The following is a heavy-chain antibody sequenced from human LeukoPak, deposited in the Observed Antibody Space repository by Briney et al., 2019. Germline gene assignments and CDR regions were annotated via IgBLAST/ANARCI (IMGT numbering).Heavy chain of an antibody. V-gene: IGHV4-4*07. Sequence: NPSETLSLTCTVSGGSISSYYWSWIRPPAGKGLEWIGRIYTSGSTNYNPSLKSRVTMSVDTSKNQFSLKLSSVTAADPAVYYCARRPGDSSANAFDIWGQGTMVTVSS. CDR2: IYTSGST. CDR1: GGSISSYY. J-gene: IGHJ3*02. D-gene: IGHD3-22*01. CDR3: ARRPGDSSANAFDI.